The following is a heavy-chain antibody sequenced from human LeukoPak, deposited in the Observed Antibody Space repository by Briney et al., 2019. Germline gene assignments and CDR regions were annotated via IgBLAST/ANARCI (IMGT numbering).Heavy chain of an antibody. V-gene: IGHV3-30*04. CDR3: ARDGSRVAYFDY. CDR1: GFTFSSYA. Sequence: GGSLRLSCAASGFTFSSYAMHWVRQAPGKGLEWVAVISYDGSNKYYADSVKGRFTISRDNSKNTLYLQMNSLRAEDTAVYYCARDGSRVAYFDYWGQGTLVTVSS. CDR2: ISYDGSNK. J-gene: IGHJ4*02.